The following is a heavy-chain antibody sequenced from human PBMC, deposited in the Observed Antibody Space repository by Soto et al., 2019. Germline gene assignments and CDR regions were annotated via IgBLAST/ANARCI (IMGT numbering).Heavy chain of an antibody. D-gene: IGHD1-26*01. CDR1: EYTFIDYY. Sequence: WASVKVSCKASEYTFIDYYIHWVRQAPGRGLEWMGWINPNSGGTNYAQKFQGWVTMTRDTSISTAYMELSRLRFDGTAVYYCARTRGSYNAFDIWGQGTVVTVSS. J-gene: IGHJ3*02. V-gene: IGHV1-2*04. CDR2: INPNSGGT. CDR3: ARTRGSYNAFDI.